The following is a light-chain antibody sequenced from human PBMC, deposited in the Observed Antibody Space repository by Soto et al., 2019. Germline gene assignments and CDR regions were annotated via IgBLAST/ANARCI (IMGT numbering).Light chain of an antibody. CDR1: QGIRND. CDR3: HQRSNWPLT. V-gene: IGKV1-6*01. CDR2: AAS. J-gene: IGKJ4*01. Sequence: GDRVTITCRASQGIRNDLGWYQQKPGKAPKLLIYAASSLQSGVPARFSGSGSGTDFTLTISSLEPEDIAFYYCHQRSNWPLTFGGGTKVDIK.